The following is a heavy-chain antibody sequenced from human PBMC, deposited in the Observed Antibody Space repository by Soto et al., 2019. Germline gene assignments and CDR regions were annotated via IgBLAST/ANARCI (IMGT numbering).Heavy chain of an antibody. CDR3: TRGPRSTSTGTGAF. D-gene: IGHD1-1*01. Sequence: PGGSLRLSCAASGFSFSSYGMHWVRQAPGKGLEWVAVISHDGISTNYADSVKGRFTISRDNAKNTLYLQMNALRVEDTAVYYCTRGPRSTSTGTGAFWGQGTLVTVSS. J-gene: IGHJ4*02. CDR2: ISHDGIST. V-gene: IGHV3-30*03. CDR1: GFSFSSYG.